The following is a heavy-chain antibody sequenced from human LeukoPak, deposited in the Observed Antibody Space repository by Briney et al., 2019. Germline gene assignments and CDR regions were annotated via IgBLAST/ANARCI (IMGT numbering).Heavy chain of an antibody. CDR2: IFPADSDP. J-gene: IGHJ3*02. CDR3: ARRRGKAAMSAFDI. V-gene: IGHV5-51*01. CDR1: GYTFITYW. Sequence: GESLKISCQGSGYTFITYWIGWVRQMPGKGLEWMGIIFPADSDPRYSPSFQGQVTFSADKSINTAYLQFNSLKASDTAIYYCARRRGKAAMSAFDIWGQGTMVTVSS. D-gene: IGHD6-13*01.